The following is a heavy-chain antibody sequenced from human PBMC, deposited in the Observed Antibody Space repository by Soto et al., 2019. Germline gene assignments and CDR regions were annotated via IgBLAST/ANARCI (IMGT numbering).Heavy chain of an antibody. CDR2: ISSIGSSI. J-gene: IGHJ6*02. CDR3: ASWGYSSGWLHIGPGLPGMEF. Sequence: QVQLVESGGGLVKPGGSLRLSCAASGFTFSDYYMSWIRQAPGKGLERVSYISSIGSSIYCADSVKGRFTISRANAKTPLYLQMTSLRAGASAVYYFASWGYSSGWLHIGPGLPGMEFRCQGTRFTDS. D-gene: IGHD6-19*01. CDR1: GFTFSDYY. V-gene: IGHV3-11*01.